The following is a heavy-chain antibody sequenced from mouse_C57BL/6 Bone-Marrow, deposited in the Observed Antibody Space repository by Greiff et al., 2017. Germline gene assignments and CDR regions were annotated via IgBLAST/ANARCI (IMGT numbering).Heavy chain of an antibody. J-gene: IGHJ4*01. CDR3: ARQKGAMDY. CDR2: ISSGGSYT. CDR1: GFTFSSYG. V-gene: IGHV5-6*01. Sequence: DVHLVESGGDLVKPGGSLKLSCAASGFTFSSYGMSWVRQTPDKRLEWVATISSGGSYTSYPDSVKGRFTISRDNAKNTLYLQMSSLKSEDTAMYYCARQKGAMDYWGQGTSVTVSS.